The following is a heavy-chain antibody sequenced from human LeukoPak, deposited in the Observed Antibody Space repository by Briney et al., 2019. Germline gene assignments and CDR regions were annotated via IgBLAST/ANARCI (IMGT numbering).Heavy chain of an antibody. J-gene: IGHJ4*02. Sequence: GGSLRLSCAASGFTFTSYSMSWVRQAPGKGLEWVTGTSDRGDYTYYADSVKGRFTISRDNSKNTLYLQMNSLRAEDTALYFCAKKAQYNGNYPLDYWGQGTLVTVSS. CDR3: AKKAQYNGNYPLDY. D-gene: IGHD1-26*01. CDR2: TSDRGDYT. V-gene: IGHV3-23*01. CDR1: GFTFTSYS.